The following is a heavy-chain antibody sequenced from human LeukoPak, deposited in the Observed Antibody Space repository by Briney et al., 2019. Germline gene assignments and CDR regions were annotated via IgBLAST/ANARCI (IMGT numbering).Heavy chain of an antibody. D-gene: IGHD2-2*01. Sequence: ASVKVSCKASGYTFTSYAMPWVRQAPGQRLEWMGWVNAGNGNRKYSQKFQGRVTITRATSASTAYMELSSLRSEDTAVYYCARTVVVVPAATYYFDYWGQGTLVTVSP. CDR1: GYTFTSYA. V-gene: IGHV1-3*01. CDR2: VNAGNGNR. CDR3: ARTVVVVPAATYYFDY. J-gene: IGHJ4*02.